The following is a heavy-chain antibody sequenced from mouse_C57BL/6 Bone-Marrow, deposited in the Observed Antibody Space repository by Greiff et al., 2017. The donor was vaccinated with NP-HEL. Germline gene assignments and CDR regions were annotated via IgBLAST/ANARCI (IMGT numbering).Heavy chain of an antibody. D-gene: IGHD1-1*01. V-gene: IGHV5-12*01. CDR2: ISTGGGST. CDR3: ARRGTTVVEGDYFDY. CDR1: GFTFSDYY. Sequence: EVYLVESGGGLVQPGGSLKLSCAASGFTFSDYYMYLVRQTPENRLEWVAYISTGGGSTYYPDPVKGRFNISRDNAKNNLYLQMSRLKSEDTAMYYCARRGTTVVEGDYFDYWGQGTTLTVSS. J-gene: IGHJ2*01.